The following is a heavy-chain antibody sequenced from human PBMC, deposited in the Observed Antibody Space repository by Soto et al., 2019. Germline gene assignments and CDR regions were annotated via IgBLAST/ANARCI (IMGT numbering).Heavy chain of an antibody. CDR2: FYYSGST. J-gene: IGHJ5*02. CDR3: ARLPSP. Sequence: SETLSLTCTVSGGSISSYYWSWIRQPPGKGLEWIGCFYYSGSTNYNPSLKSRVTISVDTSKKQFSLKLSSVAAADTAVYYFARLPSPWGQGTLVTVSS. CDR1: GGSISSYY. V-gene: IGHV4-59*01.